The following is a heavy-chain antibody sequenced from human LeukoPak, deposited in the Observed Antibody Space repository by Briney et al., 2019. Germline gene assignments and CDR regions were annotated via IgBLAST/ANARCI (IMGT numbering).Heavy chain of an antibody. D-gene: IGHD5-18*01. CDR2: IIPIFGTA. CDR3: ARAWGYSYGNYYYYYYMDV. CDR1: GGTFSSYA. J-gene: IGHJ6*03. V-gene: IGHV1-69*13. Sequence: SVKVSCKASGGTFSSYAISWVRQAPGQGLEWMGGIIPIFGTANYAQKFQGRVTITADESTSTAYMELSSLRSEDTAVYYCARAWGYSYGNYYYYYYMDVWGKGTTVTASS.